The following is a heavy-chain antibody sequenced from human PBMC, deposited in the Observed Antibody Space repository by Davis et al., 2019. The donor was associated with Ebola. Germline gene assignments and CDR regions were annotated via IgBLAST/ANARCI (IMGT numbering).Heavy chain of an antibody. Sequence: PSETLSLTCAVYGGSFSGYYWSWIRQPPGKGLEWIGEINHSGSTNYNPSLKSRVTISVDTSKNQFSLKLSSVTAADTAVYYCARGRAYLHYYDILTGYRYWGQGTLVTVSS. CDR3: ARGRAYLHYYDILTGYRY. V-gene: IGHV4-34*01. J-gene: IGHJ4*02. CDR1: GGSFSGYY. CDR2: INHSGST. D-gene: IGHD3-9*01.